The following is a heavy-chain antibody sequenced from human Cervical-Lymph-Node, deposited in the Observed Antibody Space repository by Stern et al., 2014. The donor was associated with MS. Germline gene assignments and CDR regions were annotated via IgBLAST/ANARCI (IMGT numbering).Heavy chain of an antibody. CDR3: ARISLGSGIDY. V-gene: IGHV1-2*02. J-gene: IGHJ4*02. D-gene: IGHD1-26*01. CDR1: ENTFTGYY. Sequence: VQLVESGAEVKKPGASVKGTCKTSENTFTGYYIHWVRQAPGHGLAWMGWINPNSGATNYAQRFQDRVSLTSDTSNSLAYMELDRLTSGDTAVYYCARISLGSGIDYWGQGSLVTVSS. CDR2: INPNSGAT.